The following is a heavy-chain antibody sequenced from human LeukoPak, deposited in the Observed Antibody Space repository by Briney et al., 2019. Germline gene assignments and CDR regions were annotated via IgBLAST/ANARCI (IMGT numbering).Heavy chain of an antibody. CDR1: GFTFSNYG. D-gene: IGHD3-22*01. J-gene: IGHJ4*02. CDR2: ISSNGGRT. CDR3: ARGPYDSTNYYYDY. V-gene: IGHV3-64*01. Sequence: GGSLRLSCAASGFTFSNYGMHWVRQAPGKGLEYVSSISSNGGRTYYANSVKGRFTISRDNSKNTLYLQMGSLRDEDMAVYYCARGPYDSTNYYYDYWGQGTLVTVSS.